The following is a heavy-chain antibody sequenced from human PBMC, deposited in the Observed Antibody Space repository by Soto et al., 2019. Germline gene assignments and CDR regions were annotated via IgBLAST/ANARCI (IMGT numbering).Heavy chain of an antibody. V-gene: IGHV1-69*01. J-gene: IGHJ6*02. CDR3: AKVRYSSPMGYYYGMDV. CDR2: IIPIFGTA. CDR1: RVAFSKFI. D-gene: IGHD6-19*01. Sequence: QAQLEQSGGEVKKPGSSVKVSCKASRVAFSKFIVTWVRQAPGLGLAWVGGIIPIFGTASYAQKFQGSVTITADESTSTSYMEVNNLRAGDTAVYYCAKVRYSSPMGYYYGMDVWGQGTTVTVSS.